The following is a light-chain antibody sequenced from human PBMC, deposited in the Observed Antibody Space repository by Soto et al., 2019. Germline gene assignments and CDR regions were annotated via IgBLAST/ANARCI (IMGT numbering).Light chain of an antibody. CDR1: QSVGSG. J-gene: IGKJ3*01. CDR3: QQRSNWPRVT. Sequence: EIVMTQSPATLSVSPGERATLSCRASQSVGSGLSWYQQKPDQAPRLLIYGISTRATDIPARFSGSGSGTDFTLTISSLEPEDFAVYYCQQRSNWPRVTFGPGTKVDIK. V-gene: IGKV3-11*01. CDR2: GIS.